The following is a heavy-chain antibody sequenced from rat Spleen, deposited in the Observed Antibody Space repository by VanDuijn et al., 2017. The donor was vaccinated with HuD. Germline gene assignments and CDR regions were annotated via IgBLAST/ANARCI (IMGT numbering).Heavy chain of an antibody. V-gene: IGHV5-25*01. CDR1: GFTFSNYY. CDR3: ARPNYGFPFAY. CDR2: ISTGGHNT. Sequence: EVQLVESGGGLVQPGRSLKLSCAASGFTFSNYYMAWVRQAPTKGLEWVAYISTGGHNTYYRDSVKGRFTISRDNAKSTLYLQMDGLRSEDTATYYCARPNYGFPFAYWGQGTLVTVSS. D-gene: IGHD1-11*01. J-gene: IGHJ3*01.